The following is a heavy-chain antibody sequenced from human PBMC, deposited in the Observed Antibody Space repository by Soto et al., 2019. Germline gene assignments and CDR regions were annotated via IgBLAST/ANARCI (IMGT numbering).Heavy chain of an antibody. Sequence: GGSLRLSCAASGFTFSSYAMSWVRQAPGKGLEWVSAISGSGGSTYYADSVKGRFTISRDNSKNTLYLQMNSLRAEDTAVYYCAKDQAVVLVPAAITVYGMDVWGQGTTVTVSS. J-gene: IGHJ6*02. CDR3: AKDQAVVLVPAAITVYGMDV. CDR1: GFTFSSYA. D-gene: IGHD2-2*01. CDR2: ISGSGGST. V-gene: IGHV3-23*01.